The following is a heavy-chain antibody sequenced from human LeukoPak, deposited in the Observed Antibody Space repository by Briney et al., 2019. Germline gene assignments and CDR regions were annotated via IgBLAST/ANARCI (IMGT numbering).Heavy chain of an antibody. CDR2: IYHSGST. CDR1: GGSISSGGYS. Sequence: PSETLSLTCAVSGGSISSGGYSWSWIRQPPGEGLEWIGYIYHSGSTYYNPSLKSRVTISVDRSKNQFSLKLSSVTAADTAVYYCARGVLSRAGSFDYWGQGTLVTVSS. V-gene: IGHV4-30-2*01. J-gene: IGHJ4*02. D-gene: IGHD6-19*01. CDR3: ARGVLSRAGSFDY.